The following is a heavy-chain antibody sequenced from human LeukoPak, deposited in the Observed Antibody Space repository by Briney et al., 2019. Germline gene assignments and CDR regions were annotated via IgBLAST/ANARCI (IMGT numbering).Heavy chain of an antibody. CDR1: GFTFSSYA. CDR2: IIGSGGGT. V-gene: IGHV3-23*01. J-gene: IGHJ4*02. D-gene: IGHD1-7*01. Sequence: GGSLRLSCAASGFTFSSYAMIWVRQAPGKGLEWVSAIIGSGGGTFYADSVKGRFTISRDNSRNTLYLQMNSLRAEDTAVYYCAKENRNYVFYDYWGQGTLVTVSS. CDR3: AKENRNYVFYDY.